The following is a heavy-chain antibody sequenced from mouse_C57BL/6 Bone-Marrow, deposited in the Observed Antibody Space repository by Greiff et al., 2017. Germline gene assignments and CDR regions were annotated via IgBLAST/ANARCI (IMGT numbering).Heavy chain of an antibody. CDR1: GYTFTPYT. D-gene: IGHD5-1*01. J-gene: IGHJ2*01. V-gene: IGHV1-47*01. Sequence: QVQLKESGAELVKPGASVKMSCKASGYTFTPYTIEWMKQNHGKSLEWIGNFHPYNDDTKYNEKFKGKATLTVEKSSNTVYLELSRLTSDDSAVYYCARSSTFFYYFDYWGQGTTLTVSS. CDR3: ARSSTFFYYFDY. CDR2: FHPYNDDT.